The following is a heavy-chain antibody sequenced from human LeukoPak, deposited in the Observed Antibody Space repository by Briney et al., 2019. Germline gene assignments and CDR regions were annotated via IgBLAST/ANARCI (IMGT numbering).Heavy chain of an antibody. Sequence: PSETLSLTCTVSGGSISSSSYYWGWIRQPPGKGLEWIGSIYYSGSTYYNPSLKSRVTISVDTSKNQFSLKLSSVTAADTAVYYCARAGLFRDGYNFTDYWGQGTLVTVSS. V-gene: IGHV4-39*01. CDR3: ARAGLFRDGYNFTDY. CDR2: IYYSGST. D-gene: IGHD5-24*01. CDR1: GGSISSSSYY. J-gene: IGHJ4*02.